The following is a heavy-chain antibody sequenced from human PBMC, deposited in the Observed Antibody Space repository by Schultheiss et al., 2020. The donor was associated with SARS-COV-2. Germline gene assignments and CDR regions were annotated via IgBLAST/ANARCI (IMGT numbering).Heavy chain of an antibody. J-gene: IGHJ1*01. Sequence: SETLSLTCTVSGGSISSYYWSWIRQPPGKGLEWIGEINHSGSTNYNPSLKSRVTISVDTSKNQFSLKLSSVTAADTAVYYCAKGVGYYDSSAYYPFQHWGQGTLVTVSS. CDR1: GGSISSYY. CDR2: INHSGST. CDR3: AKGVGYYDSSAYYPFQH. V-gene: IGHV4-59*12. D-gene: IGHD3-22*01.